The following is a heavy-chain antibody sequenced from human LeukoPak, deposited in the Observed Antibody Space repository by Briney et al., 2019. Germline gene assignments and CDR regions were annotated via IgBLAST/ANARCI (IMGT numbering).Heavy chain of an antibody. CDR2: INHSGST. Sequence: SETLSLTCAVYGGSFSGYYRSWIRQPPGKGLEWIGEINHSGSTNCNPSLKSRVTISVDTSKNQFSLKLSSVTAADTAVYYCARGDDFWSGREYYFDYWGQGTLVTVSS. J-gene: IGHJ4*02. V-gene: IGHV4-34*01. D-gene: IGHD3-3*01. CDR3: ARGDDFWSGREYYFDY. CDR1: GGSFSGYY.